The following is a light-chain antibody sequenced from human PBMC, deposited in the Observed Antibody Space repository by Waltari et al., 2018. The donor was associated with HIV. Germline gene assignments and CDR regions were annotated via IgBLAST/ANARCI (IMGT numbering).Light chain of an antibody. CDR1: QSVGSY. J-gene: IGKJ4*01. CDR3: QQRSNWPLT. CDR2: DAS. Sequence: IVLTQSPATLSLSPGERATLSCRASQSVGSYLAWYQQKPGQAPRLLIYDASNRATGIPPRFSGSGSGTDFTLTISSLEPEDFAVYYCQQRSNWPLTFGGGTKVEIK. V-gene: IGKV3-11*01.